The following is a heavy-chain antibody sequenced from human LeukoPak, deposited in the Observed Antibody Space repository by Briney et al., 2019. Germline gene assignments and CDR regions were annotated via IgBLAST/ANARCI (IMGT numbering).Heavy chain of an antibody. CDR3: ARVVVAATSGHYYYYYYMDV. J-gene: IGHJ6*03. V-gene: IGHV4-61*02. D-gene: IGHD2-15*01. CDR1: GGSISSGSYY. CDR2: IYTSGST. Sequence: IPSQTLSLTCTVSGGSISSGSYYWSWIRQPAGKGLEWIGRIYTSGSTNYNPSLKSRVTMSVDTSKNQFSLKLSSVTAAGTAVYYCARVVVAATSGHYYYYYYMDVWGKGTTVTISS.